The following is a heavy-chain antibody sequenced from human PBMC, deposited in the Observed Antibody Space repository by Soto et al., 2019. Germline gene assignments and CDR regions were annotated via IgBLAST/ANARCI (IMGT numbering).Heavy chain of an antibody. CDR3: ANIRSTTVTTGYFDY. CDR1: GFTFSSYG. J-gene: IGHJ4*02. Sequence: QVQLVESGGGVVQPGRSLRLSCAASGFTFSSYGMHWVRQAPGKGLEWVAVISYDGSNKYYADSVKGRFTISRDNSKNTLYLQMNSLRAEDTAVYYCANIRSTTVTTGYFDYWGQGTLGNVSS. D-gene: IGHD4-17*01. V-gene: IGHV3-30*18. CDR2: ISYDGSNK.